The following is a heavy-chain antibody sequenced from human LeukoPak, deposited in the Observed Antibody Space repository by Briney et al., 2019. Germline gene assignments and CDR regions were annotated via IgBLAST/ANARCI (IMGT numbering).Heavy chain of an antibody. D-gene: IGHD3-10*01. CDR3: AASYRSGSRNWFDP. CDR2: IYTSGST. CDR1: GGSISSYY. J-gene: IGHJ5*02. V-gene: IGHV4-4*07. Sequence: SDTLSLTCTVSGGSISSYYWSWIRQPAGKGLEWIGRIYTSGSTNYNPSLKSRVTMSVDTSKNQFSLKLSSVTAADTAVYYCAASYRSGSRNWFDPWGQGTLVTVSS.